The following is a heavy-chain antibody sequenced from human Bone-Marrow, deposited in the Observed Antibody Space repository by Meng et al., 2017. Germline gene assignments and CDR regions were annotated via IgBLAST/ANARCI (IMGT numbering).Heavy chain of an antibody. D-gene: IGHD3-22*01. CDR2: ISSSGSTI. Sequence: GESLKISCAASGFTFSSYEMNWVRQAPGKGLEWVSYISSSGSTIYYADSVKGRFTISRDNAKNSLYLQMNSLRAEDTAVYYCALSRYYYDSSGYYSFAFDIWGQGKRVTVSS. J-gene: IGHJ3*02. V-gene: IGHV3-48*03. CDR1: GFTFSSYE. CDR3: ALSRYYYDSSGYYSFAFDI.